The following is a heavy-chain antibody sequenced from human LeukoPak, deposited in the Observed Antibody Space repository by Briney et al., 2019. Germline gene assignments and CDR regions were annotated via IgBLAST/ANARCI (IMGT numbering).Heavy chain of an antibody. V-gene: IGHV4-34*01. CDR3: ASDYGDYGRAFDI. CDR1: GGSFSGYY. J-gene: IGHJ3*02. D-gene: IGHD4-17*01. CDR2: INHSGST. Sequence: SETLSLTCAVHGGSFSGYYWSSIRQPPGKGLEWIGEINHSGSTNYNPSLKSRVTISVDTSKNQFSLKLSSVTAADTAVYYCASDYGDYGRAFDIWGQGTMVTVSS.